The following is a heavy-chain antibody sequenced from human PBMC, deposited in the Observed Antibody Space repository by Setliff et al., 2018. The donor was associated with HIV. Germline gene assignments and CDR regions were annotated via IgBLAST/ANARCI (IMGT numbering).Heavy chain of an antibody. CDR2: ISWNSGSI. D-gene: IGHD6-19*01. J-gene: IGHJ4*02. Sequence: RLSCAASGFTFADYAMHWVRQAPGKGLEWVSGISWNSGSIGYADSVKGRFTISRDNAKNSLYLQMNSLRAEDMALYYCAKAPGYSSGPTDYWGQGTLVTVSS. V-gene: IGHV3-9*03. CDR1: GFTFADYA. CDR3: AKAPGYSSGPTDY.